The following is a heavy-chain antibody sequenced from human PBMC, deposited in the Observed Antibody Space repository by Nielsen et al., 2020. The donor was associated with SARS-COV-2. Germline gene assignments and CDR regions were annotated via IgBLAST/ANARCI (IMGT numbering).Heavy chain of an antibody. J-gene: IGHJ4*02. CDR3: ARTTVTTVFDY. CDR1: GGSISSGDYY. V-gene: IGHV4-30-4*01. Sequence: SETLSLTCTVSGGSISSGDYYWNWVRQPPGKGLEWIGHIYYSGSTYYNPSLKSRVTISEDTSKNQFSLNLSSVTAADTAVYYCARTTVTTVFDYWGQGTLVTVSS. CDR2: IYYSGST. D-gene: IGHD4-17*01.